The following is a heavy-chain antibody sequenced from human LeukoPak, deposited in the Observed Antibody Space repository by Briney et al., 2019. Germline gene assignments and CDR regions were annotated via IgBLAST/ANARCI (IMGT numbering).Heavy chain of an antibody. Sequence: EASVTVSCKASGGTFSSYAISWVRQAPGQGLEWMGRIIPTLGIANYAQKFQGRVTITADKSTSTAYMELSSLRSEDTAVYYCARALGYYDSSGYGVRYFDYWGQGTLVTVSS. V-gene: IGHV1-69*04. D-gene: IGHD3-22*01. J-gene: IGHJ4*02. CDR3: ARALGYYDSSGYGVRYFDY. CDR1: GGTFSSYA. CDR2: IIPTLGIA.